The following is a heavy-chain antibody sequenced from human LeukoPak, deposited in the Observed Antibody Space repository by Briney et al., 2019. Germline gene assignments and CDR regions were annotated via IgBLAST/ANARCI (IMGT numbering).Heavy chain of an antibody. Sequence: SETLSLTCTVSGDSISSYLWSWIRQPPGKGLEWIGDIYYSGSTKYNPSLKSRVTISVDTSRNQYSLKLSSVTAADTAVYYCARERGSDSTGYWVDYWGQGTLVTVSS. CDR3: ARERGSDSTGYWVDY. V-gene: IGHV4-59*01. CDR2: IYYSGST. D-gene: IGHD3-22*01. J-gene: IGHJ4*02. CDR1: GDSISSYL.